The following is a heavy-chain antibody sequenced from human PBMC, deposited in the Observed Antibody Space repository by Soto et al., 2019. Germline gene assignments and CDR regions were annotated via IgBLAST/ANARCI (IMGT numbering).Heavy chain of an antibody. CDR3: ARFSGTAEAYDMDV. J-gene: IGHJ6*02. CDR1: VDSVSSHSGA. CDR2: TYYRSKWYN. V-gene: IGHV6-1*01. Sequence: QTLSFTCAIFVDSVSSHSGAWIWMGQSPSSGHEWLGRTYYRSKWYNDYAVSVRSRISIDVDTSKNHFSLHLNSVTPEDTAVYYCARFSGTAEAYDMDVWGQATTVTVSS. D-gene: IGHD3-10*01.